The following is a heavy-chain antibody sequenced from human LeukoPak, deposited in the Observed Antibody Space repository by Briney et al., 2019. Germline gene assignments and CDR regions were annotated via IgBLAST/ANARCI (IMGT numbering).Heavy chain of an antibody. CDR2: IIPIFGTA. CDR3: ARSAYYYDSSGYPYFDY. CDR1: GGXFSSYA. V-gene: IGHV1-69*01. D-gene: IGHD3-22*01. J-gene: IGHJ4*02. Sequence: SVKVSCKASGGXFSSYAMSWVRQAPGQGLEWMAGIIPIFGTANYAQKFQGRVTITADESTSTAYMELSSLRSEDTAVYYCARSAYYYDSSGYPYFDYWGQGTLVTVSS.